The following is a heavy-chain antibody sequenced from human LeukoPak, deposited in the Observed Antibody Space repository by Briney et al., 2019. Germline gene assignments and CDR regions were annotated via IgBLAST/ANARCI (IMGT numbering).Heavy chain of an antibody. Sequence: SETLSLTCAVYGGSFSGYYWSWIRQPPGQGLEWIGEINHSGSTNSNPSLKSRVTISVDTSKNKFSLKLSSVTAADTAVYYYAREVHGSGSPFDYWGQGTLVTVSS. J-gene: IGHJ4*02. CDR3: AREVHGSGSPFDY. D-gene: IGHD3-10*01. CDR2: INHSGST. CDR1: GGSFSGYY. V-gene: IGHV4-34*01.